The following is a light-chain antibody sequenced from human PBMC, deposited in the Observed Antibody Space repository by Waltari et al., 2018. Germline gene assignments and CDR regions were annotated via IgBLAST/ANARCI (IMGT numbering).Light chain of an antibody. J-gene: IGKJ4*01. Sequence: EIVLTQSPLSLPVTPGEPASISCSPSQSLLRSNGKGYLDWYLKKPGQSPQLLISLGSNRASGVPDRFSGSGSGTDFTLKISRVEAEDVGVYYCMQALETPLTFGGGTRVETK. CDR2: LGS. CDR3: MQALETPLT. CDR1: QSLLRSNGKGY. V-gene: IGKV2-28*01.